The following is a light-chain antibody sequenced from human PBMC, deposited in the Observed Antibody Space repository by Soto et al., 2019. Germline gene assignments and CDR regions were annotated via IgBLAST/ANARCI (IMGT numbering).Light chain of an antibody. Sequence: ALTQPPSVSGSPGQSVTISCTGTSSDFNNYDRVSWYQRPPGTGPKLIIFEVNNRPSGVPDRFSGSKSGNTASLTISGLQAEDEGEYYCSSKTSSSSPFVFGTGTKVTVL. J-gene: IGLJ1*01. CDR1: SSDFNNYDR. CDR2: EVN. V-gene: IGLV2-18*02. CDR3: SSKTSSSSPFV.